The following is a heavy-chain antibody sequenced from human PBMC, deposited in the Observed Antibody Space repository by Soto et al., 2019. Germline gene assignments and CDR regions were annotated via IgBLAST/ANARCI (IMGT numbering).Heavy chain of an antibody. D-gene: IGHD6-13*01. Sequence: EVQLLESGGGLVQPGGSLRLSCAASGFTFSTHAMSWVRQAPGTGLECVSVISSSGGNTYYADAVKGRFSISRDISKNPLYRQMTSLRAEDTALYYCARAMGVYSSWYKDYWGQGPLVTVSS. CDR1: GFTFSTHA. J-gene: IGHJ4*02. CDR3: ARAMGVYSSWYKDY. CDR2: ISSSGGNT. V-gene: IGHV3-23*01.